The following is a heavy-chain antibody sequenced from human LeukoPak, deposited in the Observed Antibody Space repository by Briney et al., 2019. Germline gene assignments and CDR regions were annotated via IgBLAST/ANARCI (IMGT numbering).Heavy chain of an antibody. CDR3: ARDAGGAWPFDY. Sequence: GGSLRLSCAASGFAFSNTGMTWVRQAPGRGLEWVSTISPTGEGTHYADSVKGRFTISRDNSKNTLSLEMNSMRADDTATYYCARDAGGAWPFDYWGQGTRVIVSS. CDR1: GFAFSNTG. D-gene: IGHD4-17*01. CDR2: ISPTGEGT. J-gene: IGHJ4*02. V-gene: IGHV3-23*01.